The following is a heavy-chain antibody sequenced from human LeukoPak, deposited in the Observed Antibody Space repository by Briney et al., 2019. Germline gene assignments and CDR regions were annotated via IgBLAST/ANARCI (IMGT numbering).Heavy chain of an antibody. V-gene: IGHV3-23*01. Sequence: QSGGSLRLPCAASGFTFSSYAMSWVRQAPGKGLEWVSAISGSGGSTYYADSVKGRFTISRDNSKTTLYLQMNSLRAEDTAVYYCAKGGEQWLGDYYFDYWGQGTLVTVSS. D-gene: IGHD6-19*01. CDR1: GFTFSSYA. CDR2: ISGSGGST. CDR3: AKGGEQWLGDYYFDY. J-gene: IGHJ4*02.